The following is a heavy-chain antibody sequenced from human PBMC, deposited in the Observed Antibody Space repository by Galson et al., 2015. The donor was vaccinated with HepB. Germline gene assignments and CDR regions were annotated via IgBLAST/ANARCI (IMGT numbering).Heavy chain of an antibody. CDR3: VRGRGDGYNKGTTFDY. Sequence: LSLTCTVSGGSISSGDYYWSWIRQPPGKGLEWIGYIYYSGYTYYNPSLKSRLTISVDTSKNQFSLNLSSVTAADTAVYYCVRGRGDGYNKGTTFDYWGQGTLVTVSS. J-gene: IGHJ4*02. D-gene: IGHD5-24*01. CDR2: IYYSGYT. V-gene: IGHV4-30-4*01. CDR1: GGSISSGDYY.